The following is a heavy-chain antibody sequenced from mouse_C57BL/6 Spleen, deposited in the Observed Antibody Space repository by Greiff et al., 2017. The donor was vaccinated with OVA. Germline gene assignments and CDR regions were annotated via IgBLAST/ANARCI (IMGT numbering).Heavy chain of an antibody. CDR1: GYTFTSYW. V-gene: IGHV1-5*01. J-gene: IGHJ3*01. CDR2: IYPGNSDT. Sequence: VQLQQSGTVLARPGASVKMSCKTSGYTFTSYWLHWVQQRPGPGLAWIGAIYPGNSDTSYNQKFKGKAKLTAVTSASTAYMELSSLTNEDSAVYYCTKAYGSSSWFAYWGQGTLVTVSA. D-gene: IGHD1-1*01. CDR3: TKAYGSSSWFAY.